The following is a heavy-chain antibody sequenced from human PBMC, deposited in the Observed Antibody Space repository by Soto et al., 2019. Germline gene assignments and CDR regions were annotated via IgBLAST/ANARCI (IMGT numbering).Heavy chain of an antibody. Sequence: RCGMPASGRENERMGWISAYNGNTNYAQKLQGRVTMTTDTSTSTAYMELRSLRSDDTAVYYCARDGDIVVVVAATHRSWFDPWGQGTLVTAPQ. J-gene: IGHJ5*02. V-gene: IGHV1-18*01. CDR3: ARDGDIVVVVAATHRSWFDP. D-gene: IGHD2-15*01. CDR2: ISAYNGNT.